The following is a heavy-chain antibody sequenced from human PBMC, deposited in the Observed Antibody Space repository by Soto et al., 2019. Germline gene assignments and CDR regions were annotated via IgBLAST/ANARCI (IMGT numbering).Heavy chain of an antibody. Sequence: SETLSLTCTVSGGSVSSGSYYWSWIRQPPGKGLEWIGYIYYSGSTNYNPSLKSRVTISVDTSKNQFSLKLSSVTAADTAVYYCARGLITASQYSGGWYYFDSWGQGTPVTVS. CDR3: ARGLITASQYSGGWYYFDS. CDR1: GGSVSSGSYY. CDR2: IYYSGST. V-gene: IGHV4-61*01. D-gene: IGHD6-19*01. J-gene: IGHJ4*02.